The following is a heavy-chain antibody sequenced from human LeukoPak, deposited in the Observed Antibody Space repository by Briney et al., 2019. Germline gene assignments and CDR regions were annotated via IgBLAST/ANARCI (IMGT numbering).Heavy chain of an antibody. V-gene: IGHV4-39*07. J-gene: IGHJ6*03. CDR3: ARVEGYYYYYMDV. CDR1: GGSISSSGYY. Sequence: PSETLSLTCTVSGGSISSSGYYWGWIRQSPGEGLGWIGNIYYSGIIYYNASRKSQLTISVDTSKNQFSLKLSSVTAADTAVYYCARVEGYYYYYMDVWGKGTTVTVSS. CDR2: IYYSGII. D-gene: IGHD3-3*01.